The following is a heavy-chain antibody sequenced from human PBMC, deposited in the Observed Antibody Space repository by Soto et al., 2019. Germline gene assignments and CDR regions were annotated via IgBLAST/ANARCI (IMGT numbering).Heavy chain of an antibody. CDR1: GFTFSSYA. CDR2: ISGSGGST. CDR3: AKGLPERRSAYYRYNWFDP. D-gene: IGHD3-3*01. J-gene: IGHJ5*02. V-gene: IGHV3-23*01. Sequence: EVQLLESGGGSVQPGKSLRLSCAASGFTFSSYAMSWVRQAPGKGLEWVSVISGSGGSTYYADSVKGRFTISRDNSKNPLYLQMNNLRAEDTAVYYCAKGLPERRSAYYRYNWFDPWGQGTLVTVSS.